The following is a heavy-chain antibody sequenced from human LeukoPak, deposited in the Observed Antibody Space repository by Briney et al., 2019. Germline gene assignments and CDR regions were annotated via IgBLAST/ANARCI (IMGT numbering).Heavy chain of an antibody. CDR1: GYSISSGYY. D-gene: IGHD3-22*01. J-gene: IGHJ4*02. CDR2: IYHSGST. CDR3: ARDLRYYDSSGYSDYFDY. V-gene: IGHV4-38-2*02. Sequence: SETLSLTCTVSGYSISSGYYWGWIRQPPGKGLEWIGSIYHSGSTYYNPSLKSRVTISVDTSKNQFSLKLSSVTAADTAVYYCARDLRYYDSSGYSDYFDYWGQGTLVTVSS.